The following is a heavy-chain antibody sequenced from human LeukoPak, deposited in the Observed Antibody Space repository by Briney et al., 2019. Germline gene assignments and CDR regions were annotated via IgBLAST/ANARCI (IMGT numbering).Heavy chain of an antibody. CDR2: IYTRGST. CDR1: GGSISSGSYY. Sequence: PSQTLSLTCTVSGGSISSGSYYWSWIRQPAGKGLEWIGRIYTRGSTNYNPSLKSRVTISVDTSKNQFSLKLSSVTAADTAVYYCARGRYYVSSGYHPFFDYWGQGTLVTVSS. CDR3: ARGRYYVSSGYHPFFDY. V-gene: IGHV4-61*02. J-gene: IGHJ4*02. D-gene: IGHD3-22*01.